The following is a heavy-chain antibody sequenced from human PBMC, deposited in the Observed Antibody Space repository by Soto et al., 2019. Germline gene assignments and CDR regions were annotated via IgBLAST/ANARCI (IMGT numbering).Heavy chain of an antibody. D-gene: IGHD3-3*01. J-gene: IGHJ5*02. V-gene: IGHV1-18*01. CDR2: ISAYNGNT. CDR3: ARDSEFADFWSGYYKATIGWFDP. CDR1: GYTFTSYG. Sequence: ASVKVSCKASGYTFTSYGISWVRQAPGQGLEWMGWISAYNGNTNYAQKLQGRVTMTTDTSTSTAYMELRSLRSDDTAVYYCARDSEFADFWSGYYKATIGWFDPWGQGTLVTVSS.